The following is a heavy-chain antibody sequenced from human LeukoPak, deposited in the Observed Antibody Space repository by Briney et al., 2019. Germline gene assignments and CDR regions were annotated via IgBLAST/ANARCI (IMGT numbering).Heavy chain of an antibody. CDR1: GFTFSNYD. CDR2: ISYDENNK. Sequence: GGSLRLSCAASGFTFSNYDMHWVRQPPGKGLEWVAVISYDENNKDYADSVKGRFTISRDNSKDTLYLQMNSLRAEDTAVYYCARDNSRPQWVGATDFDYWGQGTLVTVSS. D-gene: IGHD1-26*01. CDR3: ARDNSRPQWVGATDFDY. V-gene: IGHV3-30-3*01. J-gene: IGHJ4*02.